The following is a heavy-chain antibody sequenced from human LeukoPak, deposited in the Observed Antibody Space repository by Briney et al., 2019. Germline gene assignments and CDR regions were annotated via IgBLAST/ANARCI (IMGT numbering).Heavy chain of an antibody. Sequence: SETLSLTCAVYGGSFSGYYWSWIRQPPGKGLEWIGEINHSGSTNYNPSLKSRVTISVDTSKNQFSLKLSSVTAADTAVYYCARMRSHIWFDPWGQGTLVTVSS. CDR1: GGSFSGYY. J-gene: IGHJ5*02. V-gene: IGHV4-34*01. CDR2: INHSGST. CDR3: ARMRSHIWFDP.